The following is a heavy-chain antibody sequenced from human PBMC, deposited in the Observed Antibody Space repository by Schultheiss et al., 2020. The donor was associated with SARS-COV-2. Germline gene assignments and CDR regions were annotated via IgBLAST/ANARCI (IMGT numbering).Heavy chain of an antibody. J-gene: IGHJ4*02. V-gene: IGHV3-30*12. CDR2: ISYDGSNK. CDR3: ARDFRKAD. Sequence: GGSLRLSCAASGFTFSSYGMHWVRQAPGKGLEWVAVISYDGSNKYYTDSVKGRFTISRDNAKNSLYLQMNSLRAEDTAVYYCARDFRKADWGQGTLVTVSS. CDR1: GFTFSSYG.